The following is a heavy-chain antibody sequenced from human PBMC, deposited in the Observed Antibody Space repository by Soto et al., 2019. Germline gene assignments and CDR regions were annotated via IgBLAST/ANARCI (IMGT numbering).Heavy chain of an antibody. Sequence: SETLSLTCAVYGRSFSGYYWSWIRQPPGKGLEWIGEINHSGSTNYNPSLKSRVTISVDTSKNQFSLKLSSVTAADTAVYYCARGGRLLLWFGENSFDYWGQGTLVTVSS. D-gene: IGHD3-10*01. CDR2: INHSGST. J-gene: IGHJ4*02. CDR1: GRSFSGYY. V-gene: IGHV4-34*01. CDR3: ARGGRLLLWFGENSFDY.